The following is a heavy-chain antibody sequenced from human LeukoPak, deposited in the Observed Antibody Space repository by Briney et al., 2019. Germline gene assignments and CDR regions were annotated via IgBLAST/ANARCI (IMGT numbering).Heavy chain of an antibody. J-gene: IGHJ4*02. D-gene: IGHD2-2*01. V-gene: IGHV3-30*02. CDR1: GFTFSSYG. Sequence: GGSLRLSCAASGFTFSSYGMHWVRQAPGKGLEWVAFIRYDGNNKYYADSVKGRFTISRDNSKNTLYLQMNSLRAEDTAVYYCAKINYPAAHGGGWGQGTLVTVSS. CDR3: AKINYPAAHGGG. CDR2: IRYDGNNK.